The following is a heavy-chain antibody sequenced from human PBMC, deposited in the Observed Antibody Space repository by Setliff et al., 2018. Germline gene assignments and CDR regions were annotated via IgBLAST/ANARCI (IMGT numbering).Heavy chain of an antibody. CDR1: GFTFSYYW. CDR3: ARARYCSSTSCYYYYYMDV. CDR2: IQQDGSEK. J-gene: IGHJ6*03. Sequence: SLSCAASGFTFSYYWMSWVRQAPGKGLEWVANIQQDGSEKYHVDSVMGRFTISRDNAKNTLYLQMNSLRAEDTAVYYCARARYCSSTSCYYYYYMDVWGKGTTVTVSS. V-gene: IGHV3-7*01. D-gene: IGHD2-2*01.